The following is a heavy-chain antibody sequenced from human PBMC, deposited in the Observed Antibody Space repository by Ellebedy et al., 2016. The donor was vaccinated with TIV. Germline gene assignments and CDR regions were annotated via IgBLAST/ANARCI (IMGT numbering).Heavy chain of an antibody. CDR1: AGTFSSYA. CDR3: AREGYSYGFTYYYYMDV. J-gene: IGHJ6*03. V-gene: IGHV1-69*13. Sequence: SVKVSCXASAGTFSSYAISWVRQAPGQGLEWMGGIIPIFGTANYAQKFQGRVTITADDSTSTAYMELSSLRSEDTAVYYCAREGYSYGFTYYYYMDVWGKGTTVTVSS. CDR2: IIPIFGTA. D-gene: IGHD5-18*01.